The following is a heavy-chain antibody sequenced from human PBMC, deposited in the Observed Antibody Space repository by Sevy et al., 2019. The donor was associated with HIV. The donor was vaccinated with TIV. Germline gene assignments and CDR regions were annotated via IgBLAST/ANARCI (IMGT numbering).Heavy chain of an antibody. J-gene: IGHJ6*02. Sequence: GGSLRLSCAASGFTFSSYAMHWVRQAPGKGLEWVAVISYDGSNKSYADSVKGRFTISRDNSKNTLYLQMNSLRAEDTAVYYRARDNDCSGGSCSYFYGLDVWGQGTTVTVSS. D-gene: IGHD2-15*01. CDR3: ARDNDCSGGSCSYFYGLDV. CDR1: GFTFSSYA. CDR2: ISYDGSNK. V-gene: IGHV3-30-3*01.